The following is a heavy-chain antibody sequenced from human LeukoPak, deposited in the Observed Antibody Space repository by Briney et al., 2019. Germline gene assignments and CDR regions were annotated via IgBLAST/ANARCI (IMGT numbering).Heavy chain of an antibody. D-gene: IGHD3-16*01. CDR2: VIPISGTT. V-gene: IGHV1-69*13. CDR3: ARKLRLGGNWFDP. J-gene: IGHJ5*02. Sequence: GASVNLSCKTSGGTFTSYTITWVRQAPGQGLEWMGKVIPISGTTNYAQKFQGRVTFTADDSTSTAYMELSSLRSEDTALYFCARKLRLGGNWFDPWGQGTLVTVSS. CDR1: GGTFTSYT.